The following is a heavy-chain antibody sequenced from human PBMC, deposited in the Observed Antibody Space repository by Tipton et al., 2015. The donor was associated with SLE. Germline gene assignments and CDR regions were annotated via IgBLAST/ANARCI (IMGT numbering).Heavy chain of an antibody. CDR1: GGSFSGYY. D-gene: IGHD4-23*01. Sequence: TLSLTCAVYGGSFSGYYWSWIRQPPGKGLEWIAEINHSGGTNYNPSLKSRVTISVDTSKNQFSLNLTSVTAADTAIYYCARASGGNSPYWGQGTLVTVSS. J-gene: IGHJ4*02. V-gene: IGHV4-34*01. CDR2: INHSGGT. CDR3: ARASGGNSPY.